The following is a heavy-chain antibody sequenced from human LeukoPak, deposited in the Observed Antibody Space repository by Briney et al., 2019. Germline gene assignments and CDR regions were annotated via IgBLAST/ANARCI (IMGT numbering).Heavy chain of an antibody. Sequence: GWTLRLSCAASVFTFTKYAMSWVRQAPGTGLEWVSAIGGSGIKTFYAESVKGRFTISRDNSNNILFLQMDSLRAEDTAMYYCAKTNYYDTSDDKPYTTHFDYWGQGALVTVSS. V-gene: IGHV3-23*01. J-gene: IGHJ4*02. D-gene: IGHD3-22*01. CDR1: VFTFTKYA. CDR3: AKTNYYDTSDDKPYTTHFDY. CDR2: IGGSGIKT.